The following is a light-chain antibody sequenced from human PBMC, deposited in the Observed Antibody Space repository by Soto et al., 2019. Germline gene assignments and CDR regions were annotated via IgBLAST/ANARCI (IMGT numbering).Light chain of an antibody. Sequence: ENVLTQSPGTLSLSPGERATLSCRASQSVSRTYLAWYRQKPGQAPRLLIFEASKRATGIPDRFSGSGSGTDFTLTSSRLEPEDFAVYYCQQYASSPLTFGGGTKVEIK. CDR2: EAS. CDR1: QSVSRTY. V-gene: IGKV3-20*01. CDR3: QQYASSPLT. J-gene: IGKJ4*01.